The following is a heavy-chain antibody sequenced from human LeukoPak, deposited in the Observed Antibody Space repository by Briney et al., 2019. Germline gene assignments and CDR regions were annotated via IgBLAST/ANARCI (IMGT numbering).Heavy chain of an antibody. D-gene: IGHD3-22*01. Sequence: ASVKVSCKASGYTFTSYGISWVRQAPGQGLEWMGWISAYNGNTNYAQKLQGRVTMTTDTSTSTAYMELRSLRSDDTAVYYCARAGPNYDSSGPLFYWGQGTLVTVSS. CDR2: ISAYNGNT. V-gene: IGHV1-18*01. J-gene: IGHJ4*02. CDR3: ARAGPNYDSSGPLFY. CDR1: GYTFTSYG.